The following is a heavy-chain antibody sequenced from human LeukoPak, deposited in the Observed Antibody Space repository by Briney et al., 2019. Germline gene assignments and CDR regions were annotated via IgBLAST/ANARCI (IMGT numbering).Heavy chain of an antibody. CDR3: ARATDYYDTSGYYYVEGYYFDY. D-gene: IGHD3-22*01. V-gene: IGHV4-59*01. CDR2: MYDSGST. J-gene: IGHJ4*02. Sequence: PSETLSLTCSVSGGSISSYHWSWVRQPPGKGLEWIGYMYDSGSTNYNPSLKSRVTISVDTSKNPFSLKLSSVTAADTAVYYCARATDYYDTSGYYYVEGYYFDYWGQGTLITVSS. CDR1: GGSISSYH.